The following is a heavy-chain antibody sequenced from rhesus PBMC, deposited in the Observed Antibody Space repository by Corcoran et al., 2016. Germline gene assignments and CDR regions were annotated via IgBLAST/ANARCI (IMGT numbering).Heavy chain of an antibody. Sequence: QVQLQESGPGLVKTSETLSLTCAVSGASIRSYWWNWIGEPPGKGLEWIGEIKGKSGTTNYNPSLKIRVTISKDASKNQFSLKLSSVTAADTAVYYCARVEPIRAVVVDYWGQGVLVTVSS. CDR1: GASIRSYW. D-gene: IGHD3-40*01. CDR3: ARVEPIRAVVVDY. CDR2: IKGKSGTT. V-gene: IGHV4-80*01. J-gene: IGHJ4*01.